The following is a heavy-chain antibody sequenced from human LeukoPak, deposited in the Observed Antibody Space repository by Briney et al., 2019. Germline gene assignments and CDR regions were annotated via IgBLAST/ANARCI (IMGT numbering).Heavy chain of an antibody. CDR2: IWYDGSNK. Sequence: TGRSLRLSCAASGFTFSSYGMHWVRQAPGKGLEWVAVIWYDGSNKYYADTVKGRSTISRDNSKNTLYLQMNSLRAEDTAVYYCARVGSIAEDYFDYWGQGTLVTVSS. CDR3: ARVGSIAEDYFDY. D-gene: IGHD6-6*01. CDR1: GFTFSSYG. V-gene: IGHV3-33*01. J-gene: IGHJ4*02.